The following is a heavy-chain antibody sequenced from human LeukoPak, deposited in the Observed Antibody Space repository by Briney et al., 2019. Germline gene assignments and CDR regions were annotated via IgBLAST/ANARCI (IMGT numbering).Heavy chain of an antibody. CDR1: GGTFSSYA. Sequence: SVKVSCKASGGTFSSYAISWVRQAPGQGLEWMGRIIPILGIANYAQKFQGRVTITADKSTSTAYMELSSLRSEDTAVYYCARAQTRDYYYYGMDVWGQGTTVTVSS. CDR3: ARAQTRDYYYYGMDV. D-gene: IGHD3-10*01. J-gene: IGHJ6*02. CDR2: IIPILGIA. V-gene: IGHV1-69*04.